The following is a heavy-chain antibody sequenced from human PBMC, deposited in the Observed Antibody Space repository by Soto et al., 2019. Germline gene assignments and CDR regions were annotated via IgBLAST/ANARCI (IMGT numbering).Heavy chain of an antibody. D-gene: IGHD6-13*01. CDR3: ARGCQQLGDLYYYGMDV. CDR2: ISAYNGNT. V-gene: IGHV1-18*01. Sequence: GASVKVSCKASGYTFTSYGISWVRQAPGQGLEWMGWISAYNGNTNYAQKLQGRVTMTTDTSTSTAYMELRSLRSDDTAVYYCARGCQQLGDLYYYGMDVWGQGTTVTVSS. CDR1: GYTFTSYG. J-gene: IGHJ6*02.